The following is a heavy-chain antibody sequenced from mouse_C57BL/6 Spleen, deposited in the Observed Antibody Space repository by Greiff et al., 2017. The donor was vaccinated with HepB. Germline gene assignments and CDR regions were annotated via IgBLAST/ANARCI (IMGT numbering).Heavy chain of an antibody. Sequence: VQLQQPGTELVKPGASVKLSCKASGYTFTSYWMHWVKQRPGQGLEWIGNINPRNGGTNYNEKFKSKATLTVDKSSSTAYMQLSSLTSEDSAVYYCARGAYYDYGKYFDVWGTGTTVTVSS. V-gene: IGHV1-53*01. CDR3: ARGAYYDYGKYFDV. CDR1: GYTFTSYW. CDR2: INPRNGGT. J-gene: IGHJ1*03. D-gene: IGHD2-4*01.